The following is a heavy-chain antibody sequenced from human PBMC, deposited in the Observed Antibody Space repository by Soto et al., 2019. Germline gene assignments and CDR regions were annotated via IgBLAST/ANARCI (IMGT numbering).Heavy chain of an antibody. CDR1: GGSISNDIYS. CDR3: ARRSSSWNAFDI. V-gene: IGHV4-39*01. D-gene: IGHD6-13*01. CDR2: IYYSGST. J-gene: IGHJ3*02. Sequence: QLQLQESGPGLVKPSETLSLTCTVSGGSISNDIYSWGWIRQPPGKGLEWIGIIYYSGSTYYNPSLKSRVTMSVDTSKKKVSLKLSSVTAADTAVYYCARRSSSWNAFDIWGQGTIVTVSS.